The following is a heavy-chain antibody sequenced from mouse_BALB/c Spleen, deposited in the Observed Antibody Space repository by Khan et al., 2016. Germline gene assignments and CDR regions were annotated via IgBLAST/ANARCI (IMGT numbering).Heavy chain of an antibody. CDR2: INPDTSTI. V-gene: IGHV4-1*02. D-gene: IGHD1-1*01. J-gene: IGHJ2*01. Sequence: EVKLLESGGGLVQPGGSLKLSCAASGFDFSGYWMSWVRQAPGKGLEWIGEINPDTSTINYTPSLKDKFIISRDNAKNTLYLQMSKVRSEDTALYYCARNNYGTSPYYFDYWGQGTTLTVSS. CDR1: GFDFSGYW. CDR3: ARNNYGTSPYYFDY.